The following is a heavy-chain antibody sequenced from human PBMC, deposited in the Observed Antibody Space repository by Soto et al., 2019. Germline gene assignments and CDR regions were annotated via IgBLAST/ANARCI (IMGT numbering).Heavy chain of an antibody. D-gene: IGHD6-6*01. CDR1: GFTFSSYA. J-gene: IGHJ4*02. CDR2: ISGSGGST. Sequence: GGSLRLSCAASGFTFSSYAMSWVRQAPGKGLEWVSDISGSGGSTYYADSVKGRFTISRDNSKNTLYLRMNSLRAEDTAVYYCALRGQLVLFDYWGQGTLVTVSS. CDR3: ALRGQLVLFDY. V-gene: IGHV3-23*01.